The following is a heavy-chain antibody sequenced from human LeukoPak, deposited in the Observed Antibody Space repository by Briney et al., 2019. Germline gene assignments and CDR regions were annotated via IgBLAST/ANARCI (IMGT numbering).Heavy chain of an antibody. CDR1: GHSYNTGSF. Sequence: SETLSLTCNVSGHSYNTGSFWGWIRQPPGKGLEWIGSIHERGSAFYNPSFKSRVAISIDTSKNQFSLKVNSVLAADTAVYYCARAARPSNNWFDPWGQGTLVTVSS. D-gene: IGHD6-6*01. CDR2: IHERGSA. V-gene: IGHV4-38-2*02. J-gene: IGHJ5*02. CDR3: ARAARPSNNWFDP.